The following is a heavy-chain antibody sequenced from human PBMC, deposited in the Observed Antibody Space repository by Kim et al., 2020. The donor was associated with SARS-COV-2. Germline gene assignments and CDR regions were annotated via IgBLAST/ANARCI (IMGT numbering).Heavy chain of an antibody. D-gene: IGHD3-10*01. Sequence: VDTVKGRNTISRDNAKNSLYLQMNSLRAEYAAVYYCARCLMVRGVSSWFDPWGQGTMVTVSS. CDR3: ARCLMVRGVSSWFDP. V-gene: IGHV3-7*04. J-gene: IGHJ5*02.